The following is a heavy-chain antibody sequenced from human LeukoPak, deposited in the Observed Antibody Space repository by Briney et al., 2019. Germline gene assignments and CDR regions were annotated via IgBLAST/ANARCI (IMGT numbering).Heavy chain of an antibody. CDR3: ARGDYYYDSSGYSPFDY. D-gene: IGHD3-22*01. V-gene: IGHV1-18*01. J-gene: IGHJ4*02. CDR2: ISAYNGNT. CDR1: GYTFTSYG. Sequence: GASVKVSCKASGYTFTSYGISWVRQAPGQGLEWMGWISAYNGNTNYAQKLQGRVTMTTDTSTSTAYMELRRLRSDDTAVYYCARGDYYYDSSGYSPFDYWGQGTLVTVSS.